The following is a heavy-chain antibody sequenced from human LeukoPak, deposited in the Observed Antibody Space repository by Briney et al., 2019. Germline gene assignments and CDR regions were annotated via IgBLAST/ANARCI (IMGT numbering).Heavy chain of an antibody. CDR2: FSGSGGST. D-gene: IGHD3-16*01. V-gene: IGHV3-23*01. J-gene: IGHJ4*02. CDR3: AKRGAL. CDR1: GFTFSSYA. Sequence: AGGSLRLSCAASGFTFSSYAMSWVRQAPGKGLECISGFSGSGGSTYYADSVKGRFTISRDNSKNTLYLQMNSLRVGDTAIYYCAKRGALWGQGTLVTVSS.